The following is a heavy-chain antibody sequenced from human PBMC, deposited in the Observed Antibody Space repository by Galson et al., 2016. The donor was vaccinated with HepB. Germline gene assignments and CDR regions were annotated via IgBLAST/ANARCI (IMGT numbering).Heavy chain of an antibody. CDR3: ARDEDDPSYTIDF. D-gene: IGHD3-10*01. Sequence: SLRLSCAASGFTFSTYAMHWVRQAPGTGLEWVAVISYDGHTKYYAASVNGRFTIPRDNSENTLYLQMHSLRAEDTAVYYCARDEDDPSYTIDFWGQGTLVSVSS. CDR2: ISYDGHTK. CDR1: GFTFSTYA. J-gene: IGHJ4*02. V-gene: IGHV3-30-3*01.